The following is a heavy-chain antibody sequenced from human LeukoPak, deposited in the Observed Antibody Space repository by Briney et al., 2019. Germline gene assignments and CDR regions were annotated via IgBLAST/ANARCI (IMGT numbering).Heavy chain of an antibody. J-gene: IGHJ4*02. CDR3: ATSTSSSSPQYDY. V-gene: IGHV3-11*01. Sequence: GGSLRLSCAASGFTFSDYYMSWIRQAPGKGLEWVSYISSSGSTIYYADSVKGRFTISRDNAKNSLYLQMNGLRAEDTAVYYCATSTSSSSPQYDYWGQGTLVTVSS. CDR1: GFTFSDYY. D-gene: IGHD6-6*01. CDR2: ISSSGSTI.